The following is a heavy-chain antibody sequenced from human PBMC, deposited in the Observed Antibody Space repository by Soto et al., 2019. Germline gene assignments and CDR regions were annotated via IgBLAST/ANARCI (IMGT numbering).Heavy chain of an antibody. CDR3: AKDPGGSGYFDGRFDY. CDR1: GFTFSSYA. J-gene: IGHJ4*02. Sequence: GGSLRLSCAASGFTFSSYAMSWVRQAPGKGLEWVSAISGSGGSTYYADSVKGRFTISRDNSKNTLYLQMNSLRAEDTAVYYCAKDPGGSGYFDGRFDYWGQGTLVTVSS. CDR2: ISGSGGST. D-gene: IGHD3-3*01. V-gene: IGHV3-23*01.